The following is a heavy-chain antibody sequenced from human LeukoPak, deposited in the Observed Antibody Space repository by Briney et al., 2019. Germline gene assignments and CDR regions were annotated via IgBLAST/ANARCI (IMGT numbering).Heavy chain of an antibody. V-gene: IGHV1-18*01. Sequence: ASVKVSFEASGYNFTDYGFTWVRQAPGRGLEWMGWISTHNGNTKYAQRIEDRVTMTTDTAASTAYMELRSLRSDDTAVYFCARGLGIVGSSTVIRYYYMDVWGNGTTVTVSS. CDR3: ARGLGIVGSSTVIRYYYMDV. D-gene: IGHD1-26*01. J-gene: IGHJ6*03. CDR1: GYNFTDYG. CDR2: ISTHNGNT.